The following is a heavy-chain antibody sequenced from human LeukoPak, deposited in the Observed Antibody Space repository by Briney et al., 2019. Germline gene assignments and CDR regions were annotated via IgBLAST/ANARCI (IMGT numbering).Heavy chain of an antibody. Sequence: GESLKISCKGSGYSFTSYWISWVRQMPGKGLEWMGRIDPSDSYTNYSPSFQGHVTISADKSISTAYLQWSGLKASDTAMYYCARTRHYDILTGYQEAAGAFDIWGQGTMVTVSS. J-gene: IGHJ3*02. CDR1: GYSFTSYW. CDR2: IDPSDSYT. D-gene: IGHD3-9*01. V-gene: IGHV5-10-1*01. CDR3: ARTRHYDILTGYQEAAGAFDI.